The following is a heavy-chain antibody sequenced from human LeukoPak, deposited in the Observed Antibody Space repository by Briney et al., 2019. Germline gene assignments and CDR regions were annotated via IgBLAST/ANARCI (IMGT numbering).Heavy chain of an antibody. V-gene: IGHV4-38-2*01. CDR3: ATLAASAPRYFDY. D-gene: IGHD6-13*01. J-gene: IGHJ4*02. Sequence: SETLSLTCAVSGYSISRFYYWGWIRQPPGKGLEWIASIYHSGSTYYNPSLKSRITISVDTSKNQFPLKLTSVTAADAAVYYCATLAASAPRYFDYWGQGILVTVSS. CDR2: IYHSGST. CDR1: GYSISRFYY.